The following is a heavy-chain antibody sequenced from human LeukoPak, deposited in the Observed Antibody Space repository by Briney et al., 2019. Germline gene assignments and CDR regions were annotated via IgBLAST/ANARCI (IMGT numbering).Heavy chain of an antibody. J-gene: IGHJ3*02. D-gene: IGHD2-2*02. CDR2: IYHSGST. V-gene: IGHV4-4*02. Sequence: PSGTLSLTCAVSGGSISSSNWWSWVRQPPGKGLEWIGKIYHSGSTNYNPSLKSRVTISVDTSKNQFSLKLSSVTAADTAVYYCARHRGLDIVVVPAAILLYTGSHDAFDIWGQGTMVTVSS. CDR3: ARHRGLDIVVVPAAILLYTGSHDAFDI. CDR1: GGSISSSNW.